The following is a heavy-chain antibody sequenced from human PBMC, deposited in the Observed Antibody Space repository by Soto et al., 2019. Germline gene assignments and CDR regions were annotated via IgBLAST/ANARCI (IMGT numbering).Heavy chain of an antibody. Sequence: QVNLVESGGGVVQPGRSLRLSCEASGFIFSDFGMHWVRQAPGKGLEWVAVISYDGNNKYYEQSVKGRFTISRDNSKNTLFLNMDSLRPEDTAVYHCVKGDLDTAVVNSPDAFDFWGPGTMVTVS. J-gene: IGHJ3*01. V-gene: IGHV3-30*18. CDR2: ISYDGNNK. D-gene: IGHD5-18*01. CDR3: VKGDLDTAVVNSPDAFDF. CDR1: GFIFSDFG.